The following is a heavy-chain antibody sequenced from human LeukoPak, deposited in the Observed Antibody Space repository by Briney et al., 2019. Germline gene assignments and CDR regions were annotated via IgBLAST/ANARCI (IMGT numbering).Heavy chain of an antibody. CDR3: ARGSHGDDSFDI. CDR1: GFTVSSNY. J-gene: IGHJ3*02. Sequence: GGSLRLSCAASGFTVSSNYMSWVRRAPGKGLEWVSVIYSGGSTYYADSVKGRFTISRDNSKNTLYLQMNSLRAEDTAMYYCARGSHGDDSFDIWGQGTMVTVSS. V-gene: IGHV3-53*01. D-gene: IGHD3-10*01. CDR2: IYSGGST.